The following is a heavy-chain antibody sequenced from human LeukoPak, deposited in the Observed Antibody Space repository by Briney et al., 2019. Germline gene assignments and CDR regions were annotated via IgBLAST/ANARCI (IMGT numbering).Heavy chain of an antibody. J-gene: IGHJ4*02. V-gene: IGHV1-2*06. CDR2: INPNSGGT. CDR1: GYTFTGYY. CDR3: AREIVAGTNFDY. Sequence: ASVKVSCKASGYTFTGYYMHWVRQAPGQGLEWMGRINPNSGGTNYAQKFQGRVTMTRDTSISTAYMELSRLRSDDTAVYFCAREIVAGTNFDYCGQGTLVTVSS. D-gene: IGHD6-19*01.